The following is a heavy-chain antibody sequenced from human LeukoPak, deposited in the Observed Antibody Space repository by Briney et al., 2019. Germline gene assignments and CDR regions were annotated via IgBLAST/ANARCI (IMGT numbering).Heavy chain of an antibody. J-gene: IGHJ6*02. D-gene: IGHD3-3*01. CDR2: IYSGGST. CDR1: GFTVSSNY. Sequence: GGSLRLSCAASGFTVSSNYMSWVRQAPGKGLEWVSVIYSGGSTYYADSVKGRFTISRDNSKNTLYLQMNSLRAEDTAVYHCARATIFGVVIPYYYYGMDVWGQGTTVTVSS. CDR3: ARATIFGVVIPYYYYGMDV. V-gene: IGHV3-53*01.